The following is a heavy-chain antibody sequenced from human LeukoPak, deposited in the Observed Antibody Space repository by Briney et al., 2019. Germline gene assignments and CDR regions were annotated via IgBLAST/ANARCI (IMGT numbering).Heavy chain of an antibody. CDR2: ISSSGSST. CDR3: ASNGGN. V-gene: IGHV3-11*03. J-gene: IGHJ4*02. D-gene: IGHD2-8*01. CDR1: GFTFSDYY. Sequence: GGSLRLSCAASGFTFSDYYMNGSRQAPGKGLEWISYISSSGSSTRYADSVKGRFTISRDNTRNSLYLQMTSLRADDTAVYYCASNGGNWGQGTLVTVSS.